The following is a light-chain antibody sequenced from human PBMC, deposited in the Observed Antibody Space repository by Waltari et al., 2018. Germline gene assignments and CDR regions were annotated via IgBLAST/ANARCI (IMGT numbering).Light chain of an antibody. J-gene: IGLJ2*01. CDR1: SLRSGD. V-gene: IGLV3-19*01. CDR3: ISRDSRGQAVV. Sequence: SSELTQDPAVSVALGQTIRITCQRDSLRSGDASWYQQKPGQAPVLVMFGENNRPSGIPDRFSGSISGRTTSLTITGAQAEDEADYYCISRDSRGQAVVFGGGTRVTVL. CDR2: GEN.